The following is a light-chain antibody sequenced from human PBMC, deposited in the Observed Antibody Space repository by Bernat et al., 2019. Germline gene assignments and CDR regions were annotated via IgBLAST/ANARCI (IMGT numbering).Light chain of an antibody. CDR1: NSDIGSYKL. CDR2: EGS. J-gene: IGLJ2*01. V-gene: IGLV2-23*01. CDR3: CSFAGGDILI. Sequence: QSALTQPASVSGSPGQSITISCTGTNSDIGSYKLVSWYQHHPDKAPKILIYEGSVRPSVVSDRFPGSQSGNTASLTISGHQSDDEATYYCCSFAGGDILIFGGGTK.